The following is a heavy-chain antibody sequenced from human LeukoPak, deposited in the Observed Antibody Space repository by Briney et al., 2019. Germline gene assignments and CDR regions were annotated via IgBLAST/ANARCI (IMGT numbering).Heavy chain of an antibody. V-gene: IGHV3-23*01. CDR1: GFTFSSYA. J-gene: IGHJ4*02. CDR2: ISGSGGST. CDR3: AKDHSISSSWATYFDY. D-gene: IGHD6-13*01. Sequence: GGSLRLSCAASGFTFSSYAMSWVRQAPGKGLEWVSGISGSGGSTYYADSVKGRFTISRDNSKNTLYLQMNSLRAEDTAVYYCAKDHSISSSWATYFDYWGQGTLVTVSS.